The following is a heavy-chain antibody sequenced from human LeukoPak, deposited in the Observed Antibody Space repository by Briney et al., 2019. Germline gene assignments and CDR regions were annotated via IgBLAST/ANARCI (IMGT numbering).Heavy chain of an antibody. CDR2: IDHSGDT. J-gene: IGHJ4*02. CDR1: GGSIIRSNW. CDR3: TTYYNILTGYTFDS. D-gene: IGHD3-9*01. V-gene: IGHV4-4*02. Sequence: SETLSLTCVVSGGSIIRSNWWSWVRQSPDKGLEWIGEIDHSGDTNYKWSLRNRVTMSVDRSKNQFSLKLTSVAAADTAVYYCTTYYNILTGYTFDSWGPGTLVTVFS.